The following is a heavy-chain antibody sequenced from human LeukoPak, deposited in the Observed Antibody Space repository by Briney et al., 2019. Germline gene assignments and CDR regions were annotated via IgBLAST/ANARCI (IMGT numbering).Heavy chain of an antibody. Sequence: SGGSLRLSCAASGFTFSSYWMSWVRQAPGKGLEWVANIKQDGSEKYYVDSVKGRFTISRDSAKNSLYLQMNSLRAEDTAVYYCAREETLGYSGYLDYWGQGTLVTVSS. CDR3: AREETLGYSGYLDY. CDR2: IKQDGSEK. D-gene: IGHD5-12*01. V-gene: IGHV3-7*01. CDR1: GFTFSSYW. J-gene: IGHJ4*02.